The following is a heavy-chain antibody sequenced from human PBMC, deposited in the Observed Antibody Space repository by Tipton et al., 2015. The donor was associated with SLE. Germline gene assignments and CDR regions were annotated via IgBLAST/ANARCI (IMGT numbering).Heavy chain of an antibody. Sequence: QLVQSGAEVKKPGASVKVSCKASGYTLTSYFFHWVRQAPGQGLEWMGIINPGGDSATYAQKFLGRVTMTKDTSTSTVHMELRSLTSYDTAIYYCARELPHSRWFDPWGQGTLVTVSS. CDR1: GYTLTSYF. J-gene: IGHJ5*02. CDR2: INPGGDSA. CDR3: ARELPHSRWFDP. V-gene: IGHV1-46*01.